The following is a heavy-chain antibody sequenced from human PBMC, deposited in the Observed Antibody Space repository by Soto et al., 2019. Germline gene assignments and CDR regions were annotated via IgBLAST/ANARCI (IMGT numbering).Heavy chain of an antibody. CDR1: GYTFTSYD. D-gene: IGHD2-15*01. J-gene: IGHJ6*02. V-gene: IGHV1-8*01. Sequence: QVQLVQSGAEVKKPGASVKVSCKASGYTFTSYDINWVRQATGQGLEWMGWMNPHSGNTGDAQKFQGRVTMTRNTSISTAYMELSRLRPQDTAVYYCAQPGAAALTLDCCVGMDVWGQGTTVTVSS. CDR2: MNPHSGNT. CDR3: AQPGAAALTLDCCVGMDV.